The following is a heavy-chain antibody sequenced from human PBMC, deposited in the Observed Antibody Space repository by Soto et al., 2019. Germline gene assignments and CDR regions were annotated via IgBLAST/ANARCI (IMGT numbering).Heavy chain of an antibody. CDR2: IYYSGST. CDR3: ARIIGATDAFDI. V-gene: IGHV4-61*01. D-gene: IGHD3-10*01. J-gene: IGHJ3*02. CDR1: GGSVSSGSYY. Sequence: SETLSLTCTVSGGSVSSGSYYWSWIRQPPGKGLEWIGYIYYSGSTNYNPSLKSRVTISVDTSKNQFSLKLSSVTAADTAVYYCARIIGATDAFDIWGQGTMVTVSS.